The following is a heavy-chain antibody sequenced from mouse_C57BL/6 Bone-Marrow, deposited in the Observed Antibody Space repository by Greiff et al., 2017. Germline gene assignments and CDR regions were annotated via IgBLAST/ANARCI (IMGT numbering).Heavy chain of an antibody. V-gene: IGHV5-17*01. D-gene: IGHD4-1*01. CDR2: ISSGSSTL. CDR3: ARVSNWDPGFAY. CDR1: GFTFSDYG. Sequence: VQLKESGGGLVKPGGSLKLSCAASGFTFSDYGMHWVRQAPEKGLEWVAYISSGSSTLSSAHTVKGRFTISRDNAKNTQFLQMTILRAEDTAMYYGARVSNWDPGFAYWGQGTLVTVSA. J-gene: IGHJ3*01.